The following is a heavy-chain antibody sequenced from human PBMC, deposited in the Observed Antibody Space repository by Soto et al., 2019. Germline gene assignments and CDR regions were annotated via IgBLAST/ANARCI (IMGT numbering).Heavy chain of an antibody. Sequence: EVQLLESGGGLVQPGGSLRLSCTASGFTFSSYAMSWVRQAPGKGLEWVSLISASGGGTYYADSVKGRFTISRDNSTDTLNLQMNSLRAEDTAGYCCAKHAGAAAPDYWGQGTQVTVSS. CDR1: GFTFSSYA. V-gene: IGHV3-23*01. D-gene: IGHD6-13*01. J-gene: IGHJ4*02. CDR2: ISASGGGT. CDR3: AKHAGAAAPDY.